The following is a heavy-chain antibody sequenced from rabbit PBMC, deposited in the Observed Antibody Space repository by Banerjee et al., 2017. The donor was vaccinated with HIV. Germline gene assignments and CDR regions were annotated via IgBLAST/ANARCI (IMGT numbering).Heavy chain of an antibody. Sequence: QEQLVEPGGGLVQPEGSLTLTCTASGFTISSRYYMCWVRQAPGKGLEWIACIYAGDGNTYYASWAKGRFTISKTSSTTVTLQMTSLTAADTATYFCARDGFGTGPDYDLWGPGTLVTVS. V-gene: IGHV1S45*01. CDR1: GFTISSRYY. CDR3: ARDGFGTGPDYDL. J-gene: IGHJ4*01. CDR2: IYAGDGNT. D-gene: IGHD7-1*01.